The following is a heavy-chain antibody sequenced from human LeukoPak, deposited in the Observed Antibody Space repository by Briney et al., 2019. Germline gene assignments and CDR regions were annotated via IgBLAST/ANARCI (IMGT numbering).Heavy chain of an antibody. J-gene: IGHJ4*02. CDR2: IYHSGST. CDR1: GYSISRDYY. Sequence: PSETLSLTCTVSGYSISRDYYWSWIRQPPGKGLEWIGEIYHSGSTNYNPSLKSRVTISVDTSKNQFSLKLSSVTAADTAVYYCARGSPADYWGQGTLVTVSS. V-gene: IGHV4-38-2*02. CDR3: ARGSPADY.